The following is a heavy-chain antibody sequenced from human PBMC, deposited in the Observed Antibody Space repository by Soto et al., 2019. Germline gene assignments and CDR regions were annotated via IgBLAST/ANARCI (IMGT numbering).Heavy chain of an antibody. CDR3: ARDSRYGPAYYDSSGTGYFDY. V-gene: IGHV1-18*01. CDR1: GYTFTSYG. Sequence: QVQLVQSGAEVKKPGASVKVSCKASGYTFTSYGISWVRQAPGQGLEWMGWISAYNGNTNYAKKLQGRVTMTTDTATSTAYMELRSLRSDDTAVYYCARDSRYGPAYYDSSGTGYFDYWGQGTLVTVSS. CDR2: ISAYNGNT. D-gene: IGHD3-22*01. J-gene: IGHJ4*02.